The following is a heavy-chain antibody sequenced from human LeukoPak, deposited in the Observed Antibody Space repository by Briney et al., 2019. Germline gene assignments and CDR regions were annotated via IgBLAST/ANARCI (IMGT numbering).Heavy chain of an antibody. Sequence: SETLSLTCAVYGGSFSGYYWSWIRQPPGKGLGWVGEINHSGSTNYNPSLKSRVTISVDTSKNQFSLKLSSVTAADTAVYYCAKVVDSNDAFDIWGQGTMVTVSS. CDR1: GGSFSGYY. CDR3: AKVVDSNDAFDI. CDR2: INHSGST. V-gene: IGHV4-34*01. J-gene: IGHJ3*02. D-gene: IGHD2-15*01.